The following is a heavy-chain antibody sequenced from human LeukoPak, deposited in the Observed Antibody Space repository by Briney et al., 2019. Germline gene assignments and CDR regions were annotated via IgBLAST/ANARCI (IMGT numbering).Heavy chain of an antibody. V-gene: IGHV1-8*01. CDR3: ARGPGTRIVVSNEYFHH. J-gene: IGHJ1*01. CDR1: GYTFTSYD. D-gene: IGHD3-22*01. Sequence: ASVKVSCKASGYTFTSYDINWVRQATGQGLEWMGWMNPNSGNTGYAQKFQGRVTMTRNTSISTAYMELSSLRSEDTAVYYCARGPGTRIVVSNEYFHHWGQGTLVTVSS. CDR2: MNPNSGNT.